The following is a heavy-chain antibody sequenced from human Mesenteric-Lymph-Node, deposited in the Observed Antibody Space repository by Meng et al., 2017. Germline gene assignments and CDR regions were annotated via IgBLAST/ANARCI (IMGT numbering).Heavy chain of an antibody. CDR3: ARELGFRGFMDV. D-gene: IGHD3-10*01. CDR1: GFTFTNNA. CDR2: ISQAGRAI. J-gene: IGHJ6*01. Sequence: GESLKISCGTSGFTFTNNAMHWVRQAPGKGLEWVAAISQAGRAIHYADSVKGRFTISRDNSKNTLYLQMNSLRIEDTAVYFCARELGFRGFMDVWGQGTTVTGSS. V-gene: IGHV3-30*04.